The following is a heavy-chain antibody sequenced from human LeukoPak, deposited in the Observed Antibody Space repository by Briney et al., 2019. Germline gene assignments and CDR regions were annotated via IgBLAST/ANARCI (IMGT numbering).Heavy chain of an antibody. V-gene: IGHV4-59*01. J-gene: IGHJ5*02. CDR1: GGSISSYY. CDR3: ARGGYYGSGNDFRFDP. CDR2: IYYSGST. Sequence: PSETLSLTCTVSGGSISSYYWSWVRQPPGKGLEWIGYIYYSGSTNYKPSLKSRVTISVDTSKNQFSLKLSSVTAADTAVYYCARGGYYGSGNDFRFDPWGQGTLVTVSS. D-gene: IGHD3-10*01.